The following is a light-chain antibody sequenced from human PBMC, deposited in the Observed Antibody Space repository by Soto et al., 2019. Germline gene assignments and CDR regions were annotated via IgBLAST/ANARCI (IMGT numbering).Light chain of an antibody. Sequence: SYELTQPPSVSVAPGQTATLTCGGDYRGIKRVHWSQQKPGQAPELVVSDHSDRPSGIPERFSGSHSGDPATLTISRVEVGDEADDYCQVWDSSSDHRVFGGGTKMTV. CDR3: QVWDSSSDHRV. J-gene: IGLJ2*01. CDR1: YRGIKR. CDR2: DHS. V-gene: IGLV3-21*02.